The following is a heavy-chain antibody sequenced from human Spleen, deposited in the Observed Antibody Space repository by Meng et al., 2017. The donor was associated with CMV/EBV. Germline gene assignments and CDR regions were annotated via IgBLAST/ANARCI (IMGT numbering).Heavy chain of an antibody. V-gene: IGHV4-34*01. CDR1: FSGYY. D-gene: IGHD2-2*02. CDR3: ARGRYGQIVVVPAAIRGWFDP. Sequence: FSGYYLSWIRQPPGKGLEWIGEINHSGSTNYNPSLKSRVTISVDTSKNQFSLKLSSVTAADTAVYYCARGRYGQIVVVPAAIRGWFDPWGQGTLVTVSS. J-gene: IGHJ5*02. CDR2: INHSGST.